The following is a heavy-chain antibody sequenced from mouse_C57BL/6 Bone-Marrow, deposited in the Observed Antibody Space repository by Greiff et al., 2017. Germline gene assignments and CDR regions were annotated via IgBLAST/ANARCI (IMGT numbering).Heavy chain of an antibody. V-gene: IGHV5-2*01. D-gene: IGHD2-5*01. CDR2: INSDGGST. J-gene: IGHJ3*01. Sequence: EVQVVESGGGLVQPGESLKLSCESNDYEFPSHDMSWVRKTPEKRLALVAAINSDGGSTYYPDNMERRFIISRDNTKKTMYLKMISLRSEDTALYYCARHSNYPFAYWGQGTLVTVSA. CDR3: ARHSNYPFAY. CDR1: DYEFPSHD.